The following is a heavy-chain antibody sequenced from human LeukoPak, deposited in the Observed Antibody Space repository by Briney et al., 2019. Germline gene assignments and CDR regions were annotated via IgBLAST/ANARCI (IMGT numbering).Heavy chain of an antibody. CDR1: GFTFSSYW. Sequence: SGGSLRLSCAASGFTFSSYWMHWVRQAPGKGLVWVSRINSDGSSTSYADSVKGRFTISRDNAKNTLYLQMNSLRAEDTAVYYCARAADTAVVGNDYWGQGTLVTVSS. D-gene: IGHD5-18*01. CDR3: ARAADTAVVGNDY. V-gene: IGHV3-74*01. J-gene: IGHJ4*02. CDR2: INSDGSST.